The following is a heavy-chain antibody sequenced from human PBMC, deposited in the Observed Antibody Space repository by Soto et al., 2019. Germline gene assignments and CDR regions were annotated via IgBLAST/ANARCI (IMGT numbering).Heavy chain of an antibody. CDR1: GFTFSSYA. CDR2: ISGSGGST. Sequence: GGSLRLSCAASGFTFSSYAMSWVRQAPGKGLEWVSAISGSGGSTYYADSVKGRFTISRDNSKNTLYLQMNSLRAEDTAVYYCAKVPWSILDYSSNGMDVWGPATIVTLSS. CDR3: AKVPWSILDYSSNGMDV. J-gene: IGHJ6*02. D-gene: IGHD1-26*01. V-gene: IGHV3-23*01.